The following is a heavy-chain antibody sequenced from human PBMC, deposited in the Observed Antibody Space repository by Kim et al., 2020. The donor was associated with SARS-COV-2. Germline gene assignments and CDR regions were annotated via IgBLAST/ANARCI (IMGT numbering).Heavy chain of an antibody. V-gene: IGHV3-21*01. Sequence: GGSLRLSCTASGFTFSSYSMNWVHQAPGKGLEWVSSISSSSSYIYYADSVKGRFTISRDNAKNSLYLQMNSLRAEDTAVYYCARDRDYYDSSGEPLYYYGMDVWGQGTTVTVSS. D-gene: IGHD3-22*01. CDR2: ISSSSSYI. J-gene: IGHJ6*02. CDR1: GFTFSSYS. CDR3: ARDRDYYDSSGEPLYYYGMDV.